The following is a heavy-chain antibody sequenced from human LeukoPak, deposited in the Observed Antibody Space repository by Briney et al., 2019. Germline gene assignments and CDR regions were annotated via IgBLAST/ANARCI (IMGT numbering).Heavy chain of an antibody. CDR3: AGTYYDFWSGYSPDYYYGTDV. D-gene: IGHD3-3*01. V-gene: IGHV1-2*02. CDR2: INPNSGGT. J-gene: IGHJ6*02. Sequence: ASVKVSCKASGYTFTGYYMHWVRQAPGQGLEWMGWINPNSGGTNYAQKFQGRVTMTRDTSISTAYMELSRLRSDDTAVYYCAGTYYDFWSGYSPDYYYGTDVWGQGTTVTVSS. CDR1: GYTFTGYY.